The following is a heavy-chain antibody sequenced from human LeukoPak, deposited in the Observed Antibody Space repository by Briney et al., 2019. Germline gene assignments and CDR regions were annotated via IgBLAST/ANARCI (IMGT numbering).Heavy chain of an antibody. CDR1: GGSFSGYY. CDR3: ARTYYYDSSGLYYFDY. V-gene: IGHV4-34*01. J-gene: IGHJ4*02. CDR2: INHSGST. D-gene: IGHD3-22*01. Sequence: SETLSLTCAVYGGSFSGYYWSWIRQPPGKGLEWIGEINHSGSTNYNPSLKSRVTISVDTSKNQFSLKLSSVTAADTAVYYCARTYYYDSSGLYYFDYWGQGTLVTVSS.